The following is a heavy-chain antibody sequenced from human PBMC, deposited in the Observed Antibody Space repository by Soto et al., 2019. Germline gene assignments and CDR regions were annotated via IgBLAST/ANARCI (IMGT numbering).Heavy chain of an antibody. Sequence: SETPVLTCTVSGGSVSNSNYYWGWIRQSPGKGLEWIGSVYYRGRSYSKSSVKSRVTISVDTSKNQFSLNLNSVTASDTAVYYCVSQRTSVLTQAYFDYWGPGALVTVSS. D-gene: IGHD2-8*01. J-gene: IGHJ4*02. CDR3: VSQRTSVLTQAYFDY. CDR1: GGSVSNSNYY. V-gene: IGHV4-39*01. CDR2: VYYRGRS.